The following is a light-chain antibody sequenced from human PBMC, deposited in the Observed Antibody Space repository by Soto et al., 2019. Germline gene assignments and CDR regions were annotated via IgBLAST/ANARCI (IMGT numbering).Light chain of an antibody. V-gene: IGKV3-20*01. CDR3: QQYGSSPSIT. Sequence: EIVFTHSPGTLSLSPGEIATLSCRASQSVSNNYLAWYQQKPGQAPRLLIYGASNRATGIPDRFSGSGSGTDFALTISRLVPADFAVYYCQQYGSSPSITFGQGTQLEIK. CDR2: GAS. CDR1: QSVSNNY. J-gene: IGKJ5*01.